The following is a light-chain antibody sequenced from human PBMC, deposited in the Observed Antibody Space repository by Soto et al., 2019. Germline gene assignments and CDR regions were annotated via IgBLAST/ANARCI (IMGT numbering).Light chain of an antibody. CDR3: CSYAGSSTYV. Sequence: QSALTQPPSASGSPGQSVTISCTGTSSDVGGSNFVSWYQQHPGKAPKLMIYEVSKRPSGVPARFSGSKSGNTASLTVSGLQAEDEAEYSCCSYAGSSTYVFGTGTKLTVL. V-gene: IGLV2-8*01. CDR1: SSDVGGSNF. J-gene: IGLJ1*01. CDR2: EVS.